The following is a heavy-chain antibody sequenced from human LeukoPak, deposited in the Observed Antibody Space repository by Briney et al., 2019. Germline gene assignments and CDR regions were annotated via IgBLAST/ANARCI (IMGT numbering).Heavy chain of an antibody. CDR1: GFTFSSYA. Sequence: TGGSLRLSCAASGFTFSSYAMHWVRQAPGKGLEYVSAISSDGGSTYYANSVKGRFTISRDSSKNTLYLQMNSLRVEDTAVYYCARVAEGAAKDWGQGTLVTVSS. CDR3: ARVAEGAAKD. D-gene: IGHD1-26*01. CDR2: ISSDGGST. J-gene: IGHJ4*02. V-gene: IGHV3-64*01.